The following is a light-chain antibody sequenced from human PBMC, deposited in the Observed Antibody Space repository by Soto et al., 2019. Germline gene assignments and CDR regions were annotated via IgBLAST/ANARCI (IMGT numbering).Light chain of an antibody. CDR3: SSYTSTSTVV. Sequence: QSVLTQPASASGSPGQSITISCTGTSSDVGGYNYVSWYQHHPGKAPKLMIYDVSNRPSGVSNRFSGSKSDNTASLTISGLQAEDEADYYCSSYTSTSTVVFGGGTKLTVL. J-gene: IGLJ2*01. V-gene: IGLV2-14*03. CDR2: DVS. CDR1: SSDVGGYNY.